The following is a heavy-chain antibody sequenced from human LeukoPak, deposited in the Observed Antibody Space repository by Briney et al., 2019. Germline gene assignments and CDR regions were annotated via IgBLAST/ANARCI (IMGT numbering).Heavy chain of an antibody. CDR2: IHYSGST. CDR3: ARTTEGGYTYGYFYYYYMDV. D-gene: IGHD5-18*01. CDR1: GGSIGSFF. V-gene: IGHV4-59*01. Sequence: SETLSLTCTVSGGSIGSFFWSWIRQPPGKALEWIGYIHYSGSTKYNPSLKSRVTISVDTSENQFSLKLTSVTAADTAVYYCARTTEGGYTYGYFYYYYMDVWGKGTTVTISS. J-gene: IGHJ6*03.